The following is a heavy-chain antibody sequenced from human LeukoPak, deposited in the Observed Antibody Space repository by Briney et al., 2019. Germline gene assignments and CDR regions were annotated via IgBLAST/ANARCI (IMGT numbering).Heavy chain of an antibody. J-gene: IGHJ5*02. Sequence: GGSLRLSCAASGFTFSSYAMGWVRQAPGKGLEWVSAISGSGGSTYYADSVKGRFTISRDNSKNTLYLQMNSLRAEDTAVYYCAKDGEQWLDGVDWFDPWGQGTLVTVSS. D-gene: IGHD6-19*01. CDR2: ISGSGGST. CDR1: GFTFSSYA. CDR3: AKDGEQWLDGVDWFDP. V-gene: IGHV3-23*01.